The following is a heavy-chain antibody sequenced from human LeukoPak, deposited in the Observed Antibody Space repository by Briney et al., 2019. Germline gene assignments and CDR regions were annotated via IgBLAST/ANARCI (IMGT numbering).Heavy chain of an antibody. J-gene: IGHJ4*02. Sequence: SETLSLTCAVYGGSFSGYYWSWIRQPPGKGLEWIGEINHRGSTNYNPSLKSRVTISVDTSKNQFSLKLTSVTAADTAVYYCARIGAAGTRYYFDYWSQGTLVTVSS. CDR1: GGSFSGYY. CDR3: ARIGAAGTRYYFDY. V-gene: IGHV4-34*01. CDR2: INHRGST. D-gene: IGHD6-13*01.